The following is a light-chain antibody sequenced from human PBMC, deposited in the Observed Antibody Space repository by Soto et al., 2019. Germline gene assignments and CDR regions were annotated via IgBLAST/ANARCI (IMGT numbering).Light chain of an antibody. CDR1: SSDVGSYNR. CDR3: SSYTSSSTVV. J-gene: IGLJ2*01. CDR2: EVS. V-gene: IGLV2-18*02. Sequence: QSALTQPPSVSGSPGQSVTISCTGTSSDVGSYNRVSWYQQPPGTAPKLMIYEVSNRPSGVPDRFSGSKSDNTASLTISGLQAEDEADYYCSSYTSSSTVVFGGGTKVTVL.